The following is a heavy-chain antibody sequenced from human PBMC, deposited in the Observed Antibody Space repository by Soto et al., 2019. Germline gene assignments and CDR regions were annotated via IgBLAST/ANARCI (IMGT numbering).Heavy chain of an antibody. V-gene: IGHV3-30*18. D-gene: IGHD4-4*01. CDR3: AKEDTVTSYYYYYGMDV. Sequence: GGSLRLSCAASGFTFSSYGMHWVRQAPGKGLEWVAVISYDGSNKYYADSVKGRFTISRDNSKNTLYLQMNSLRAEDTAVYYCAKEDTVTSYYYYYGMDVWGQGTTVTVSS. J-gene: IGHJ6*02. CDR1: GFTFSSYG. CDR2: ISYDGSNK.